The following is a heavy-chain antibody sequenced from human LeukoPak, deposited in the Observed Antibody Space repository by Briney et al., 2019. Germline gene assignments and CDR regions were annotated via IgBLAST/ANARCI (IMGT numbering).Heavy chain of an antibody. V-gene: IGHV3-30*04. CDR2: ISYDGSNK. D-gene: IGHD5-24*01. CDR1: GFTFSSYA. CDR3: AREPRWLQLRSFDY. J-gene: IGHJ4*02. Sequence: GGSLRLSCAASGFTFSSYAMHWVRQAPGKGLEWVAAISYDGSNKYYADSVKGRFTISRDNSKNTLYLQMNSLRAEDTAVYYCAREPRWLQLRSFDYWGQGTLVTVSS.